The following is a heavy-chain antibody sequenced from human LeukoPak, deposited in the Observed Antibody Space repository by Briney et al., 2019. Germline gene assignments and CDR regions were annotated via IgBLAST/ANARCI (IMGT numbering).Heavy chain of an antibody. V-gene: IGHV4-61*02. Sequence: SQTLSLTCTVSGGSISSATYYWSWLRQPAGKGLEWIGRIYTSRSTNYNPSLKSRVTISVDTSKNQFSLKLSSVTAADTAVYYCARNSCPSGSCYENRGYFDYWGQGTLVTVSS. CDR3: ARNSCPSGSCYENRGYFDY. CDR2: IYTSRST. CDR1: GGSISSATYY. J-gene: IGHJ4*02. D-gene: IGHD2-15*01.